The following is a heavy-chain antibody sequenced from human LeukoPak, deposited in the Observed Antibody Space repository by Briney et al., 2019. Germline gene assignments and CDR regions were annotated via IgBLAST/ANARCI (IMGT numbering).Heavy chain of an antibody. J-gene: IGHJ5*02. Sequence: ASVKVSCKASGYTFTSYDINWVRQATGQGLEWMGWMNPNSGNTGYAQKFQGRVTMTRNTSISTAYMKLSSLRSEDTAVYYCARPMTRRNNWFDPWGQGTLVTVSS. CDR1: GYTFTSYD. CDR2: MNPNSGNT. V-gene: IGHV1-8*01. CDR3: ARPMTRRNNWFDP. D-gene: IGHD3-22*01.